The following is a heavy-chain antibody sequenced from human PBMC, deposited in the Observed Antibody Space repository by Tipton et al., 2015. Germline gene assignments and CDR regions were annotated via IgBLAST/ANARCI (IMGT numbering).Heavy chain of an antibody. D-gene: IGHD5-24*01. CDR1: EFTFSSYA. J-gene: IGHJ3*02. Sequence: SLRLSCAASEFTFSSYAMHWVRQAPGKRLEWVAVISYDGSNKYYVDSVKGRFTISRDNSKNTLYLQMNSLRAEDTAVYYCTVAGEMATIGNDAFDIWGQGTMVTVSS. CDR2: ISYDGSNK. V-gene: IGHV3-30*03. CDR3: TVAGEMATIGNDAFDI.